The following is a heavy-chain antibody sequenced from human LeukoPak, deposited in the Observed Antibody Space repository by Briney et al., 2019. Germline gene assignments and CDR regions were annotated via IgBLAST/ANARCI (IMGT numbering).Heavy chain of an antibody. CDR3: ARDLYPYPRYGMDV. CDR2: ISSNGGST. D-gene: IGHD2-2*02. J-gene: IGHJ6*02. CDR1: GFTFSNYA. V-gene: IGHV3-64*01. Sequence: GGSLRLSCAASGFTFSNYAMYWVRQAPGKGLEYVSAISSNGGSTYYVNSVNGRYTISRDNYKNTLYLQMGSLRAEDMGVYYCARDLYPYPRYGMDVWGQGTTVTVSS.